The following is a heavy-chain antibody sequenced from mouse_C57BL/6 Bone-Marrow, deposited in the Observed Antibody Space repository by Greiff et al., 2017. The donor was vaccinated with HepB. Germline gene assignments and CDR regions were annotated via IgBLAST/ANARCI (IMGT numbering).Heavy chain of an antibody. CDR1: GYTFTSYG. J-gene: IGHJ1*03. CDR3: ARWGAWYFDV. Sequence: VKLVESGAELARPGASVKLSCKASGYTFTSYGISWVKQRTGQGLEWIGEIYPRSGNTYYNEKFKGKATLTADKSSSTAYMELRSLTSEDSAVYFCARWGAWYFDVWGTGTTVTVSS. V-gene: IGHV1-81*01. CDR2: IYPRSGNT.